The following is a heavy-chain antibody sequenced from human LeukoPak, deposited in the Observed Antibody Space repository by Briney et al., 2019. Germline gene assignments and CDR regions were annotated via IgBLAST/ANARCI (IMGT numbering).Heavy chain of an antibody. CDR3: AKSKPFYYYDSSGYYYDFDY. Sequence: GSLRLSCEASGFTFSNYAMSWVRQAPGKGLKWVSAISGSGGSTYYADSVKGRVTISRDNSKNTLYLQMNSLGAGDTAVYYCAKSKPFYYYDSSGYYYDFDYWGQGTLVTVSS. CDR2: ISGSGGST. V-gene: IGHV3-23*01. J-gene: IGHJ4*02. D-gene: IGHD3-22*01. CDR1: GFTFSNYA.